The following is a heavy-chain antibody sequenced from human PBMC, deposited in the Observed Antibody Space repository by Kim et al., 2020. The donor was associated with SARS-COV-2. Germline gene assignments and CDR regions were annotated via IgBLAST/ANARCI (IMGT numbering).Heavy chain of an antibody. Sequence: SETLSLTCTVSGGSISSYYWSWIRQPPGKGLEWIGYIYYSGSTNYNPSLKSRVTISVDTSKNQFSLKLSSVTAADTAVYYCARLSREGVCHYCFDYWGQGTLVTVSS. J-gene: IGHJ4*02. V-gene: IGHV4-59*08. CDR3: ARLSREGVCHYCFDY. D-gene: IGHD2-8*01. CDR1: GGSISSYY. CDR2: IYYSGST.